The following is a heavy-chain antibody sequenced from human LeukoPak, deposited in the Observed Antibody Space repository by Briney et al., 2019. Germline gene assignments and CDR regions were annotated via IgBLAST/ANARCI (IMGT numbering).Heavy chain of an antibody. CDR1: GFTFNSYA. Sequence: GRSLRLSCVASGFTFNSYAMNWVRQAPGKGLEWVAVISFDESHEYYAGSVKGRFTISRDNSRNTVYLQMDSLRAEDTAVYYCARAAGVRNWFDPWGQGTLVTVSS. CDR3: ARAAGVRNWFDP. CDR2: ISFDESHE. V-gene: IGHV3-30*14. J-gene: IGHJ5*02.